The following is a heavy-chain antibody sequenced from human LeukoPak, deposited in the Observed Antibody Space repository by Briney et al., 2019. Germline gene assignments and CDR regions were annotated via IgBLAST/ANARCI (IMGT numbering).Heavy chain of an antibody. CDR1: GGTFSSYA. CDR3: ARHFSSSKPGDY. CDR2: IIPIFGTA. V-gene: IGHV1-69*13. J-gene: IGHJ4*02. D-gene: IGHD2/OR15-2a*01. Sequence: SVKVSCKASGGTFSSYAISWVRQAPGQGLEWMGGIIPIFGTANYAQKFQGRVTITADESTSTAYMELSSLRSEDTAVYYCARHFSSSKPGDYWGQGTLVTVSS.